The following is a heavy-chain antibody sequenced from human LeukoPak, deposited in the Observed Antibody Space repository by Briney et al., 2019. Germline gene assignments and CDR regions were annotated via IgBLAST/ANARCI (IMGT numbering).Heavy chain of an antibody. J-gene: IGHJ4*02. V-gene: IGHV4-59*01. CDR3: ARSGDIVATGYFDY. CDR1: GGSISCYY. Sequence: SETLSLTCTVSGGSISCYYWSWIRQPPGKGLEWIGYIYYSGSTNYNPSLKSRVTISVDTSKNQFSLKLSSVTAADTAVYYCARSGDIVATGYFDYWGQGTLVTVSS. CDR2: IYYSGST. D-gene: IGHD5-12*01.